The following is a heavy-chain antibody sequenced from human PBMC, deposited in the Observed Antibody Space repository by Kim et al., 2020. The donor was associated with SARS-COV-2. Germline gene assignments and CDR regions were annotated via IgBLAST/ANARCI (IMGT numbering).Heavy chain of an antibody. CDR1: GGSISSYY. CDR2: IYYSGST. J-gene: IGHJ4*02. CDR3: ARGRDADY. V-gene: IGHV4-59*01. Sequence: SETLSLTCTVSGGSISSYYWSWIRQPPGKGLEWIGYIYYSGSTNYNPSLKSRVTISVDTSKNQFSLKLSSVTAADTDVYYCARGRDADYWGQGTLVTVSS.